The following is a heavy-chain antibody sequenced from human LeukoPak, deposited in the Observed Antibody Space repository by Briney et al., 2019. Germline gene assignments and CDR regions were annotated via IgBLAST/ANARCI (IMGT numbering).Heavy chain of an antibody. CDR3: ANAGDDSSGYYPDY. Sequence: GGSLRLSCAASGFTFSSYGMHWVRQAPGKGLEWVAVISYDGSKKYYADSVKGRFTISRDNSKNTLYLQMNNLRAEDTAVYYCANAGDDSSGYYPDYWGQGTLVTVSS. CDR2: ISYDGSKK. CDR1: GFTFSSYG. J-gene: IGHJ4*02. D-gene: IGHD3-22*01. V-gene: IGHV3-30*18.